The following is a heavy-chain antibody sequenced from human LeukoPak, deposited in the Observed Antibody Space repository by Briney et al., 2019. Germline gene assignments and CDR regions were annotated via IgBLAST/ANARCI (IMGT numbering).Heavy chain of an antibody. Sequence: ASVKVSCKAFGYTFTSNYMHWVRQAPGQGPEWMGVISPSGGSTTYAQKFQGRVTLTRDMSTSTDYLELSSLRSEDTAVYYCARDFHVRLYDTGGYSYWGQGTLVTVSS. CDR2: ISPSGGST. D-gene: IGHD3-22*01. J-gene: IGHJ4*02. V-gene: IGHV1-46*01. CDR1: GYTFTSNY. CDR3: ARDFHVRLYDTGGYSY.